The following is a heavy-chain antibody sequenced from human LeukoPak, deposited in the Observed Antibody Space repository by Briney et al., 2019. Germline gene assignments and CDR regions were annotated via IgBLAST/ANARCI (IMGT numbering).Heavy chain of an antibody. CDR2: ISPRSETI. CDR3: ARIDGPTVFTYYIDL. D-gene: IGHD3-16*01. J-gene: IGHJ6*03. V-gene: IGHV3-48*04. CDR1: GFSFNRRG. Sequence: PGGSLRLSCATSGFSFNRRGMNWVRQPPGKGLEWVSYISPRSETIFYAESVQGRFAVSRDDAKGSLYLQMHTLRVEDTAVYYCARIDGPTVFTYYIDLWGKGTTVTVAS.